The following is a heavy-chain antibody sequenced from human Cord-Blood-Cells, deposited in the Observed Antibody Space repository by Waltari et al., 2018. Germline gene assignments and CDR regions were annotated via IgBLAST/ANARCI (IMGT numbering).Heavy chain of an antibody. CDR1: GGSISRYY. CDR3: ARGGDFWSGYHDAFDI. V-gene: IGHV4-59*01. D-gene: IGHD3-3*01. J-gene: IGHJ3*02. Sequence: QVQLQESGPGLVKPSETLSLTCTVPGGSISRYYWSWSRQPPGKGVELIGYIYYSGSTNYYPSRKSRVTISVDTSKNQFSLKLSSVPAADTAVYYCARGGDFWSGYHDAFDIWGQGTMVTVSS. CDR2: IYYSGST.